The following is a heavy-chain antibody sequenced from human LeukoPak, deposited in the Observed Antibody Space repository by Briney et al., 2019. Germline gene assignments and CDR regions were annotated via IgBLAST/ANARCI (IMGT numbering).Heavy chain of an antibody. Sequence: GESLKISCQASGYKFISHWIGWVRQMPGKGLEWMGIIYPDDSDTRYSPSFQGQVTISADKSINTAYLQWSSLKASDTAMYYCARLSAVAGTNWFDPWGQGTLVTVSS. V-gene: IGHV5-51*01. CDR3: ARLSAVAGTNWFDP. J-gene: IGHJ5*02. CDR2: IYPDDSDT. D-gene: IGHD6-19*01. CDR1: GYKFISHW.